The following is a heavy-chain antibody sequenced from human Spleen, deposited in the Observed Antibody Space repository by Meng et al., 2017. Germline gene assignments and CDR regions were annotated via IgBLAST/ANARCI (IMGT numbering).Heavy chain of an antibody. CDR2: ISSSSSYI. Sequence: GESLKISCAASGFTFSAYWMNWVRQAPGKGLEWVSSISSSSSYIYYADSVKGRFTISRDNAKNSLYLQMNSLRAEDTAVYYCARDAGAVLPDTAMALGYFDYWGQGTLVTVSS. CDR1: GFTFSAYW. CDR3: ARDAGAVLPDTAMALGYFDY. J-gene: IGHJ4*02. V-gene: IGHV3-21*01. D-gene: IGHD5-18*01.